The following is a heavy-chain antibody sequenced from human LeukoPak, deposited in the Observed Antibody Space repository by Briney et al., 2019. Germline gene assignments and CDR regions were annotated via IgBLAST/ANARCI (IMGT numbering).Heavy chain of an antibody. D-gene: IGHD3-10*01. CDR1: GYTFTSYY. CDR2: INPSGGST. CDR3: ARGTVVRGQPDEYYFDY. Sequence: ALVKVSCKASGYTFTSYYMHWVRQAPGQGLEWMGIINPSGGSTSYAQKFQGRVTMTRDTSTSTVYMELSSLRSEDTAVCYCARGTVVRGQPDEYYFDYWGQGTLVTVSS. J-gene: IGHJ4*02. V-gene: IGHV1-46*01.